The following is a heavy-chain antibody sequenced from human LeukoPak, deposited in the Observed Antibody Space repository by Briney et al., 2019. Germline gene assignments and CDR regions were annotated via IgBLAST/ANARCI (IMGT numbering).Heavy chain of an antibody. CDR2: IYHSGTT. CDR3: ANVRSVADTFDY. J-gene: IGHJ4*02. V-gene: IGHV4-38-2*01. D-gene: IGHD6-19*01. Sequence: LRLSCAASGFTFSDYYMSWIRQPPGKGLEWIGTIYHSGTTYYNLSLKSRVTISVDTSKNQFSLKLSSVTAADTAVYYCANVRSVADTFDYWGQGTLVTVSS. CDR1: GFTFSDYY.